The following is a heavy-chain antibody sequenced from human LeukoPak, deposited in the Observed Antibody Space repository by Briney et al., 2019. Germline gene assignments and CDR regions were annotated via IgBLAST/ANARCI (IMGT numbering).Heavy chain of an antibody. CDR3: ARGLPPVMKYYFDY. Sequence: GGSLRLSCAASGFIFSNYAMSWIRQAPGKGLEWVAVMWYDGSNKYYADSVKGRFTISRDDSKNTLYLQMNSLRAEDTAMYYCARGLPPVMKYYFDYWGQGTLVTVSS. D-gene: IGHD4-11*01. CDR1: GFIFSNYA. V-gene: IGHV3-33*08. J-gene: IGHJ4*02. CDR2: MWYDGSNK.